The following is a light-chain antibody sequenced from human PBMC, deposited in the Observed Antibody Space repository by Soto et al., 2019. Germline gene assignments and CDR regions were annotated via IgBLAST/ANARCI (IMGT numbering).Light chain of an antibody. CDR3: SSYTSSSTWV. Sequence: QSVLTQPASVSGSPGQSITISCTGTSSDVGGYNYVSWNQQHPGKAPKLIIYDVNNRPSGVSNRFSGSKSGNTASLTISGLQAEYEADYYCSSYTSSSTWVFGGGTKLTVL. V-gene: IGLV2-14*01. J-gene: IGLJ3*02. CDR2: DVN. CDR1: SSDVGGYNY.